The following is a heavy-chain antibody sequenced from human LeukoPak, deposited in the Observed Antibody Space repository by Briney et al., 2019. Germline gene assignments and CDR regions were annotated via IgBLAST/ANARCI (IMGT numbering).Heavy chain of an antibody. CDR2: ISGSGGST. J-gene: IGHJ4*02. CDR1: GFTFSSYA. V-gene: IGHV3-23*01. D-gene: IGHD3-22*01. CDR3: ARLCGYYDSSGYHHLFDY. Sequence: GGSLRLSCAASGFTFSSYAMSWVRQAPGKGLEWVSAISGSGGSTYYADSVKGRFTISRDNAKNSLYLQMNSLRAEDTAVYYCARLCGYYDSSGYHHLFDYWGQGTLVTVSS.